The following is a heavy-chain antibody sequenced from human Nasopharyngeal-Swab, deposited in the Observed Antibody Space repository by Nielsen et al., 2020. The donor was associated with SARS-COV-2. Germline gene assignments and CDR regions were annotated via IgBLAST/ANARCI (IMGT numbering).Heavy chain of an antibody. J-gene: IGHJ6*03. CDR3: AKDAAARLPPFYYYYMDV. V-gene: IGHV3-30*18. CDR1: GFTFSTYG. D-gene: IGHD6-13*01. Sequence: GESLKISCAASGFTFSTYGMHWVRQAPGKGLEWVAVISYDGSDKYYAGSVKGRFTISRDNSKNTLYLLMHSLRAEDTAVYYCAKDAAARLPPFYYYYMDVWGKGTTVTVSS. CDR2: ISYDGSDK.